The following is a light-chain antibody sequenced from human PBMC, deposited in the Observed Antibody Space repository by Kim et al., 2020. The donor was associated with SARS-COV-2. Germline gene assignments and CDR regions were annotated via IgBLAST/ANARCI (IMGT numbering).Light chain of an antibody. CDR2: GAS. CDR1: QSVNTY. CDR3: QQYHDWPPLT. Sequence: EIVMTQSPATLSVSPGERVTLSCRASQSVNTYLAWYQHKPGQAPRLLIDGASTRATGIPGRFSGSGSGTEFTLTISSLQSEDFAVYYCQQYHDWPPLTFGGGTKVDIK. J-gene: IGKJ4*02. V-gene: IGKV3D-15*01.